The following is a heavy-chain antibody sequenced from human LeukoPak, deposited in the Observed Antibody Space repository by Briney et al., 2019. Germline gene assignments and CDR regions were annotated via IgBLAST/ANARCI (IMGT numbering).Heavy chain of an antibody. CDR3: ARGRASYKTNWFDP. CDR1: GFTFSSYA. D-gene: IGHD3-10*01. Sequence: GRSLRLSCAASGFTFSSYAMHWVRQAPGKGLEWVAVISYDGSNKYYADSVKGRFTISRDNSENTLYLQMNSLRAEDTAVYYCARGRASYKTNWFDPWGQGTLVTVSS. CDR2: ISYDGSNK. V-gene: IGHV3-30*04. J-gene: IGHJ5*02.